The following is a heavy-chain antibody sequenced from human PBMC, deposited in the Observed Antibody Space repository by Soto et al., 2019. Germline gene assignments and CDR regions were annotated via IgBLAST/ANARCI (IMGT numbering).Heavy chain of an antibody. CDR2: INEDGSEK. CDR3: ARGQTYALH. J-gene: IGHJ4*02. V-gene: IGHV3-7*01. D-gene: IGHD2-2*01. Sequence: GGSLRLSCAASGFTFSTFSMRWVRQAPGKGLEWVANINEDGSEKYYVDSVKGRFTISRDNAKNSLYLQMNSLRADDTAVYYCARGQTYALHWGQGTLVTVSS. CDR1: GFTFSTFS.